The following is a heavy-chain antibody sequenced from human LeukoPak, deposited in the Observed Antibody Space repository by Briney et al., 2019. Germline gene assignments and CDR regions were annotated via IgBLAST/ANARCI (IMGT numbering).Heavy chain of an antibody. CDR3: TRVSVGRFGSRRYYYYYGMDV. J-gene: IGHJ6*02. CDR2: IYSGGSI. V-gene: IGHV3-66*01. CDR1: GFTVSNNY. D-gene: IGHD3-10*01. Sequence: EGSLRLSCAASGFTVSNNYMSWVRQPPGKGLEWVSVIYSGGSIYYADSVQGRFTISRDNSKNTLHLQMNSLRAEDTAVYYCTRVSVGRFGSRRYYYYYGMDVWGQGTTVTVSS.